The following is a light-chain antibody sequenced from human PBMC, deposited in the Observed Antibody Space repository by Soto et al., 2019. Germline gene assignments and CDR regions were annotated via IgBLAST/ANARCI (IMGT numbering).Light chain of an antibody. Sequence: EIVLTQSPGTLSLSPGERATLSCRASQSVSSNYLVWYQQKPGQAPRLLIYGASSRATGIPDRFSGSGSETDFTLTISRLEPEDFAVYYCQQYGSSPWTFGQGTKVEI. CDR3: QQYGSSPWT. CDR1: QSVSSNY. J-gene: IGKJ1*01. CDR2: GAS. V-gene: IGKV3-20*01.